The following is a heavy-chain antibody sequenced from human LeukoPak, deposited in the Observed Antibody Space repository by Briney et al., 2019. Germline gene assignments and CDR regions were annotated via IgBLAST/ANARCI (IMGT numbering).Heavy chain of an antibody. CDR3: ARLVVVNGNWFDP. CDR1: GYRFTNYW. Sequence: GESLKISCKGSGYRFTNYWIGWVRQMPGKGLEWMGIIYPGDSDTRHSPSFQGQVTISADKSISTAYLQWSSLKASDTAMYYCARLVVVNGNWFDPWGQGTLVTVSS. CDR2: IYPGDSDT. D-gene: IGHD2-15*01. V-gene: IGHV5-51*01. J-gene: IGHJ5*02.